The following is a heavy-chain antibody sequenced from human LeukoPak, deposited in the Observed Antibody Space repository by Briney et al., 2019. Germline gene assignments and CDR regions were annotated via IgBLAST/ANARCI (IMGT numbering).Heavy chain of an antibody. V-gene: IGHV4-30-4*07. CDR3: ARGVRPHYYGSGSYYYFDY. Sequence: SETLSLTCAVSGGSISSGGYSWSWLRQPPGTGLEWIGYIYYSGSTYYNPSLKSRVTISVDTSKNQFSLKLSSVTAADTAVYYCARGVRPHYYGSGSYYYFDYWGQGTLVTVSS. CDR2: IYYSGST. CDR1: GGSISSGGYS. J-gene: IGHJ4*02. D-gene: IGHD3-10*01.